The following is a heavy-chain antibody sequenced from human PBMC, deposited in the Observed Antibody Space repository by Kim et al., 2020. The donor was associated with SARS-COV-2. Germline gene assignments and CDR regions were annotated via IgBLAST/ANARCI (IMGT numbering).Heavy chain of an antibody. CDR2: IYYSGST. J-gene: IGHJ4*02. D-gene: IGHD3-22*01. CDR1: GGSISRSSYY. V-gene: IGHV4-39*01. Sequence: SETLSLTCTVSGGSISRSSYYWGWIRQPPGKGLEWIGSIYYSGSTYYNPSLKSRVTISVDTSKNQFSLKLSSVNAAETAVYYCARTPAGYYDSSGYYYALYYFDYWGQGTLVTVSS. CDR3: ARTPAGYYDSSGYYYALYYFDY.